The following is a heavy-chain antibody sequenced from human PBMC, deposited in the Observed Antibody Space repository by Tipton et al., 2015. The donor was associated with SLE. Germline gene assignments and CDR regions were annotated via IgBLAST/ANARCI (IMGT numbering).Heavy chain of an antibody. CDR2: ISAYNGKT. CDR1: GYTFTSYG. V-gene: IGHV1-18*01. D-gene: IGHD3-10*01. J-gene: IGHJ3*02. Sequence: QVQLVQSGAEVKKPGASVKVSCKASGYTFTSYGVSWVRQAPGQGLEWMGWISAYNGKTLYGRKFQGRVTMTADTHTFTAYMELRSMASDDTAVYYCAKGRVVRGGAFGIWGQGTMVTVSS. CDR3: AKGRVVRGGAFGI.